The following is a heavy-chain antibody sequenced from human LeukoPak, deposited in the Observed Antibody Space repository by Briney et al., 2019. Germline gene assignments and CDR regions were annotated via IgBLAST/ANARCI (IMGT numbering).Heavy chain of an antibody. CDR3: ARDSSGRPGVRGVISYFDY. Sequence: PGGSLRLSCAASGFTFSSYSMNWVRQAPGKGLEWVSSISSSSSYIYYADSVKGRFTISRDNSKNTLYLQMNSLRAEDTAVYYCARDSSGRPGVRGVISYFDYWGQGTLVTVSS. V-gene: IGHV3-21*01. CDR1: GFTFSSYS. CDR2: ISSSSSYI. D-gene: IGHD3-10*01. J-gene: IGHJ4*02.